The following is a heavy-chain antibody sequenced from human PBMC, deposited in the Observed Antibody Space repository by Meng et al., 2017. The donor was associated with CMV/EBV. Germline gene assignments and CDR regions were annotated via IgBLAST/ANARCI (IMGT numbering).Heavy chain of an antibody. V-gene: IGHV4-34*01. CDR3: ARGYYDFWSGYYRAGWFDP. Sequence: GSLRPSCAVYGGSFSGYYWSWIRQPPGKGLEWIGEINHSGSTNYNPSLKSRVTISVDTPKNQFSLKLSSVTAADTAVYYCARGYYDFWSGYYRAGWFDPWGQGTLVTVSS. D-gene: IGHD3-3*01. CDR1: GGSFSGYY. J-gene: IGHJ5*02. CDR2: INHSGST.